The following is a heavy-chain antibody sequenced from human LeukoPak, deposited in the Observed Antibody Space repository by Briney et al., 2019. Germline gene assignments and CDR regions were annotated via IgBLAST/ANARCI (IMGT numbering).Heavy chain of an antibody. CDR1: GYTFTSYG. CDR3: ARSAVADTLSAYYFEY. J-gene: IGHJ4*02. D-gene: IGHD6-19*01. CDR2: ISAYNDNT. V-gene: IGHV1-18*01. Sequence: ASVKVSCKASGYTFTSYGISWVRQAPGQGLEWMGWISAYNDNTNYAQKLQGRVTMTTDTSTNTAYMELRSLRSDDTAVYYCARSAVADTLSAYYFEYWGQGTLVTVSS.